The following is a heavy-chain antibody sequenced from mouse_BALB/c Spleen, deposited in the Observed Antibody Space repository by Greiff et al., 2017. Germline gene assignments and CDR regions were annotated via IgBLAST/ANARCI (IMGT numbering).Heavy chain of an antibody. CDR1: GFTFSSFG. CDR3: ARSGDRVYAMDY. CDR2: ISSGSSTI. Sequence: EVQLVESGGGLVQPGGSRKLSCAASGFTFSSFGMHWVRQAPEKGLEWVAYISSGSSTIYYADTVKGRFTISRDNPKNTLFLQMTSLRSEDTAMYYCARSGDRVYAMDYWGQGTSVTVSS. D-gene: IGHD2-14*01. J-gene: IGHJ4*01. V-gene: IGHV5-17*02.